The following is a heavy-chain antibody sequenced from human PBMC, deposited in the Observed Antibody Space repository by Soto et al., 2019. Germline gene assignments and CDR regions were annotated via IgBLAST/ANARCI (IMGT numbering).Heavy chain of an antibody. V-gene: IGHV4-31*03. J-gene: IGHJ4*02. CDR2: IYYSGST. Sequence: QVQLQESGPGLVKPSQTLSLTCTVSGGSISSGGYWSWIRQHPGKGLEWIGYIYYSGSTYYNPSPKSRVIISVGPSKIQLSLKLGSVTAAATAVYYCARAPGDYFDYWGQGTLVTVSS. CDR1: GGSISSGGY. CDR3: ARAPGDYFDY.